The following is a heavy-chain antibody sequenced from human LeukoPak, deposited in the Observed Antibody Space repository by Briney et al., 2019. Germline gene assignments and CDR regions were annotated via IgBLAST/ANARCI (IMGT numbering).Heavy chain of an antibody. J-gene: IGHJ6*02. D-gene: IGHD3-10*01. Sequence: ASVKVSCKASGYTFTSYGISWVRQAPGQGLEWMGWISAYNGNTNYAQKLQGRVTMTTDTSTSTAYMELRSLRSDDTAVYYCAREYYYGSGSYRYHYYGMDVWGQGTTGTASS. CDR2: ISAYNGNT. CDR1: GYTFTSYG. V-gene: IGHV1-18*01. CDR3: AREYYYGSGSYRYHYYGMDV.